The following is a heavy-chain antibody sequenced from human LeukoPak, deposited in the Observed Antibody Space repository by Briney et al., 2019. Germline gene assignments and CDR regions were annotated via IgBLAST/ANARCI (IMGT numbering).Heavy chain of an antibody. CDR3: ARLDWTGGNFYSS. CDR1: EYSFITHW. Sequence: GESLKISCKGSEYSFITHWIAWVRQMPGKGLEWMGIIYPDDSDTIYSPSFQGQVIISADKSIRTAYLQWSSLKASDTAVYYCARLDWTGGNFYSSWGQGTQVIVSS. CDR2: IYPDDSDT. D-gene: IGHD2-21*02. V-gene: IGHV5-51*01. J-gene: IGHJ5*02.